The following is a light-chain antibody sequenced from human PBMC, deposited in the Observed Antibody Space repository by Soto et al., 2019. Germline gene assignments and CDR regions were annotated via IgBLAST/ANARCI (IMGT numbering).Light chain of an antibody. CDR2: GTS. CDR3: QQYGSSPIT. CDR1: QSLSSSY. Sequence: EIVLTQSPGTLSLSPGERATLSCRASQSLSSSYLAWYQQKPGQAPRLLIYGTSSRATGIADRFSGSGSGTDFSVTNSRLETEDFAVYYCQQYGSSPITVGRGTRLEIK. V-gene: IGKV3-20*01. J-gene: IGKJ5*01.